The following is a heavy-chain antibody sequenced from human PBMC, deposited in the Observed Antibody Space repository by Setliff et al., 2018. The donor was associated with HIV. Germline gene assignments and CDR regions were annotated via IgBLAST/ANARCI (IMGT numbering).Heavy chain of an antibody. Sequence: TSETLSLTCTVSGGSMSSYFWSWIRQSPGKGLEWIGYIYNSGGTNYNPSLKSRVTISLDTSKNQFSLNLTSVTAADTAVYYCARVDCSGGSCYSPACWGQGTLVTVSS. V-gene: IGHV4-59*01. CDR3: ARVDCSGGSCYSPAC. CDR1: GGSMSSYF. CDR2: IYNSGGT. J-gene: IGHJ4*02. D-gene: IGHD2-15*01.